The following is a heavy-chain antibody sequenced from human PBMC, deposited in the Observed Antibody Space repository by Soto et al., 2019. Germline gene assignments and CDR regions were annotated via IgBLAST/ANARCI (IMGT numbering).Heavy chain of an antibody. CDR3: ARRDDYYGSNGYNNWFDP. J-gene: IGHJ5*02. D-gene: IGHD3-22*01. V-gene: IGHV3-23*01. CDR2: LSASGGTT. CDR1: GFTFSTCA. Sequence: GGSLRLSCAASGFTFSTCAMSWVRQAPGKRLEWVSALSASGGTTYYADSVKGRFTISRDTSKSTLYLQMNSLRAEDTAVYSCARRDDYYGSNGYNNWFDPWGQGTLVTVSS.